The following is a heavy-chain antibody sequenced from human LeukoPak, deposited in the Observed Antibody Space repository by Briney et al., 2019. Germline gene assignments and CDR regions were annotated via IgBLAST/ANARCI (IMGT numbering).Heavy chain of an antibody. CDR1: GGYFSGYY. D-gene: IGHD5-24*01. CDR2: INHSGST. Sequence: PSETLSLTCAVYGGYFSGYYWSWIRQPPGKGLEWIGEINHSGSTNYNPSLKSRVTISVDTSKNQFSLKLSSVTAADTAVYYCAMGRRWLGIVDYWGQGTLVTVSS. CDR3: AMGRRWLGIVDY. J-gene: IGHJ4*02. V-gene: IGHV4-34*01.